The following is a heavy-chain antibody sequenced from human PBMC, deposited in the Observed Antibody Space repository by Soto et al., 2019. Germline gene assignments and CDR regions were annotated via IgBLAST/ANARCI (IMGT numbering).Heavy chain of an antibody. CDR2: IKQDGSEK. CDR1: GFTFSSYW. CDR3: ARSPPYYGSGSYPSFDY. J-gene: IGHJ4*02. V-gene: IGHV3-7*03. Sequence: GGSLRLSCAASGFTFSSYWMSWVRQAPGKGLEWVANIKQDGSEKYYVDSVKGRFTISRDNAKNSLYLQMNSLRAEDTAVYYGARSPPYYGSGSYPSFDYWGQGTLVTVSS. D-gene: IGHD3-10*01.